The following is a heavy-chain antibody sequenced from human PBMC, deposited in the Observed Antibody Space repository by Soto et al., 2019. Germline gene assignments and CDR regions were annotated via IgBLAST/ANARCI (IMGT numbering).Heavy chain of an antibody. CDR2: INAGNGNT. J-gene: IGHJ4*02. CDR3: ARDEHSSGWPFDY. D-gene: IGHD6-19*01. V-gene: IGHV1-3*01. Sequence: VNGACKASAYRLTSYSMHMVRQAPGQRLEWMGWINAGNGNTKYSQKFQGRVTITRDTSASTAYMEMSSLRSEDTAVYYCARDEHSSGWPFDYWGQGTLATVSS. CDR1: AYRLTSYS.